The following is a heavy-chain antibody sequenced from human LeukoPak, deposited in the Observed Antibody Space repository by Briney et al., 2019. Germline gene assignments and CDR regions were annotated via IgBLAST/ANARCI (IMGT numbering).Heavy chain of an antibody. CDR1: GFTFSNYY. CDR2: ITSGSTYT. D-gene: IGHD2-2*01. V-gene: IGHV3-11*05. Sequence: GGSLRLSCAASGFTFSNYYMSWIRQAPGKGLEWVSYITSGSTYTNYADSVKGRFTIPRDNSKNSLYLQMNSLSAEDTAVYYCARVKGTYCTSTTCQPAFDIWGQGTMVTVSS. J-gene: IGHJ3*02. CDR3: ARVKGTYCTSTTCQPAFDI.